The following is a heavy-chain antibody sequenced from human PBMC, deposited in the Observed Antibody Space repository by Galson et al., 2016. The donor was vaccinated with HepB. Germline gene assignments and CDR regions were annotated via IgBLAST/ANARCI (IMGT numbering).Heavy chain of an antibody. CDR1: GYTFTSYG. D-gene: IGHD2-8*01. Sequence: SVKVSCKASGYTFTSYGISWVRLAPGQGLEWMEWISGYNGNTNYARKFQGRVTLTTNTSTSTAYMELRSLRSDDTAVYYCARDIVLMVFSADYYYYGMDVWGQGTTVTVSS. V-gene: IGHV1-18*01. J-gene: IGHJ6*02. CDR2: ISGYNGNT. CDR3: ARDIVLMVFSADYYYYGMDV.